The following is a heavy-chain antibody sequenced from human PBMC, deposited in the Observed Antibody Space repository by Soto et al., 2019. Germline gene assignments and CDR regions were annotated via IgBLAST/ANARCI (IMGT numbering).Heavy chain of an antibody. CDR3: ARDHRYCSGGSCYLWEY. J-gene: IGHJ4*02. Sequence: QVQLQESGPGLVKPSETLSLTCTVSGGSISSHYWSWIRQPPGKGLEWIGYTYNSGSTNYNPSLKSRVTISVDTSKNQFSLKLNSVTAADTAVYFCARDHRYCSGGSCYLWEYWGQGTLVTVSS. D-gene: IGHD2-15*01. CDR1: GGSISSHY. V-gene: IGHV4-59*11. CDR2: TYNSGST.